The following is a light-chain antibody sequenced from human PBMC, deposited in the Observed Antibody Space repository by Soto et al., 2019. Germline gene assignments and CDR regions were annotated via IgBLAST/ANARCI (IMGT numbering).Light chain of an antibody. CDR2: AAS. Sequence: DIQMTQSPSSLSASVGDRVTITCRTSQDISNYLAWYHQKPGKVPKLLIYAASTLQSGVPSRFSVGGSGTDFSLTISSLQPEDGATYDCQHYNSAPHTFGGGTKVEIQ. CDR3: QHYNSAPHT. J-gene: IGKJ4*01. V-gene: IGKV1-27*01. CDR1: QDISNY.